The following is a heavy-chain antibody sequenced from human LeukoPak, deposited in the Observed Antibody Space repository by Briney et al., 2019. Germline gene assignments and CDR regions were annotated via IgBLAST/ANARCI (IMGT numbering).Heavy chain of an antibody. Sequence: GESLNISCEGGGSIFTNYWIGWVRQMPGKGVEWMGIIYPGDSDTRYSPSFQGQVSISADKSISTAYLQWNSLKASDTAMYYCATTARNYGSGNYYKRYFDYWGQGTLVTVSS. V-gene: IGHV5-51*01. D-gene: IGHD3-10*01. CDR3: ATTARNYGSGNYYKRYFDY. CDR1: GSIFTNYW. J-gene: IGHJ4*02. CDR2: IYPGDSDT.